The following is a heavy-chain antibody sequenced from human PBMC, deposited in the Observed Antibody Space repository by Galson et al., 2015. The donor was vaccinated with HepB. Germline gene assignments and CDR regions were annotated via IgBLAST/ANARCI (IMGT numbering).Heavy chain of an antibody. CDR3: VKGGEYTYGSHFDY. CDR2: ISSNGGNT. J-gene: IGHJ4*02. CDR1: GFTFSRNA. Sequence: LRLSCAASGFTFSRNAMHWVRQAPGKGLEYVSAISSNGGNTYYADSVKGRFTISRDNSKNTLYLEVSSLKPEDTAVYYCVKGGEYTYGSHFDYWGQGTLVTVSS. D-gene: IGHD5-18*01. V-gene: IGHV3-64D*06.